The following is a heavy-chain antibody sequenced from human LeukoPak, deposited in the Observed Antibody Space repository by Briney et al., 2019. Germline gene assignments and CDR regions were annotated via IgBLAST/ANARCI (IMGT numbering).Heavy chain of an antibody. V-gene: IGHV4-59*05. CDR2: MYYIGST. D-gene: IGHD4-17*01. CDR3: ARVPTVTFFDY. Sequence: SSETLSLTCTVSGGSISSYYWSWIRQPPGKGLEWIGSMYYIGSTYYNPSLKSRVTISVDTSKNQFSLKLSSVTAADTAVYYCARVPTVTFFDYWGQGTLVTVSS. J-gene: IGHJ4*02. CDR1: GGSISSYY.